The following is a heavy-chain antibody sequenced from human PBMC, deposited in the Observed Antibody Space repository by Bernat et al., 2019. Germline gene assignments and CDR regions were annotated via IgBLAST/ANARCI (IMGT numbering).Heavy chain of an antibody. D-gene: IGHD2-2*01. V-gene: IGHV3-74*02. J-gene: IGHJ4*02. CDR3: AKSLGGPYQFDH. CDR2: VNSDGSSA. CDR1: GFTFSTYW. Sequence: EVQLVESGGGLVKPGGSLRLSCAASGFTFSTYWMHWVRQAPGKGLVWVSRVNSDGSSAAYAASVKGRFTISRDNARNTLFLQMDSLRAEDTAVYYCAKSLGGPYQFDHWGQGALVTVSS.